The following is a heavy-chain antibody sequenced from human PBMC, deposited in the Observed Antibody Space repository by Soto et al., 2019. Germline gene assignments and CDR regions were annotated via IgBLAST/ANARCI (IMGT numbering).Heavy chain of an antibody. J-gene: IGHJ6*02. CDR3: ARRRDYYYGMDV. CDR2: IYYSGST. V-gene: IGHV4-39*01. CDR1: GGSISSGGYY. Sequence: SETLSLTCAVSGGSISSGGYYWGWIRQPPGKGLEWIGSIYYSGSTYYNPSLKSRVTISVDTSKNQFSLKLSSVTAADTAVYYCARRRDYYYGMDVWGQGTTVTVSS.